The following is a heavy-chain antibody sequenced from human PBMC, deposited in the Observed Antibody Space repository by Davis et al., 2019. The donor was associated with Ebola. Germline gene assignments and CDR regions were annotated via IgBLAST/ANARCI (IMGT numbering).Heavy chain of an antibody. CDR1: GGSVGSGTYY. V-gene: IGHV4-61*01. CDR2: IYYSGST. CDR3: ARDPFHGMDV. Sequence: SETLSLTCTVSGGSVGSGTYYWNWIRRPPGKGPEWIACIYYSGSTNYNPSLKSRVTMSVVTSKNQFSLKLSSVTAADTAVYYCARDPFHGMDVWGQGTTVTVSS. J-gene: IGHJ6*02.